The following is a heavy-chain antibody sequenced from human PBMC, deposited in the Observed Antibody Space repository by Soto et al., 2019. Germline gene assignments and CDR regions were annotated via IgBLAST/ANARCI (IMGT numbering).Heavy chain of an antibody. Sequence: SETLSLTCTVSGGSISSYYWSWIRQPPGKGLEWIGYIYYSGSTNYNPSLKSRVTISVDTSKNQFSLKLSSVTAADTAVYYCASSMGPTYYYYGMDVWGQGTTVTVSS. D-gene: IGHD1-26*01. CDR2: IYYSGST. CDR1: GGSISSYY. CDR3: ASSMGPTYYYYGMDV. V-gene: IGHV4-59*01. J-gene: IGHJ6*02.